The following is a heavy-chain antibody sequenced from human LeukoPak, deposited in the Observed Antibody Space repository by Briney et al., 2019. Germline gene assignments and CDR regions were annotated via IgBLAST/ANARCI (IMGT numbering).Heavy chain of an antibody. CDR2: INPNCGGT. Sequence: ASVKVSCKASGYTFTGYYMHWVRQAPGQGLEWMGWINPNCGGTNYAQKFQGRVTMTRDTSISTAYMELSRLRSDDTAVYYCAREVVVVAATDLDAVVGWFDPWGQGTLVTVSS. D-gene: IGHD2-15*01. J-gene: IGHJ5*02. V-gene: IGHV1-2*02. CDR3: AREVVVVAATDLDAVVGWFDP. CDR1: GYTFTGYY.